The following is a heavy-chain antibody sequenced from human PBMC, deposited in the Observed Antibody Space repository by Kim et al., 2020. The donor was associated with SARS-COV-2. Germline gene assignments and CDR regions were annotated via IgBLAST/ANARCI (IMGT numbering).Heavy chain of an antibody. CDR3: TTERVGAYYYFDY. V-gene: IGHV3-15*01. CDR1: GFTFSNAW. J-gene: IGHJ4*02. D-gene: IGHD1-26*01. Sequence: GGSLRLSCAASGFTFSNAWMSWVRQAPGKGLEWVGRIKSKTDGGTTDYAAPVKGRFTISRDDSKNTLYLQMNSLKTEDTAVYYCTTERVGAYYYFDYWGQGTLVTVSS. CDR2: IKSKTDGGTT.